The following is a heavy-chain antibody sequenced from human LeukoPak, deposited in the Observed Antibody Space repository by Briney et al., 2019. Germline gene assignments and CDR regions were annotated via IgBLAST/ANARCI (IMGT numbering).Heavy chain of an antibody. J-gene: IGHJ4*02. D-gene: IGHD2-2*01. CDR3: ARDTADCSITSCYGRIIGY. CDR2: IKEDGSEK. V-gene: IGHV3-7*01. Sequence: GGSLRLSCAASGFTFSNYWMNWVRQAPGRGLEWVANIKEDGSEKYYVDPVKGRFTISRDNAKNSLYLQMNSLRAEDTAVYYCARDTADCSITSCYGRIIGYWGQGTLVTLSS. CDR1: GFTFSNYW.